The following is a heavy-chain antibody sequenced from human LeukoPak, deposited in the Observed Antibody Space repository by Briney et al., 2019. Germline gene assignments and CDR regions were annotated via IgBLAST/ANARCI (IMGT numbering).Heavy chain of an antibody. V-gene: IGHV4-38-2*02. CDR1: GYSISSGSY. D-gene: IGHD1-26*01. CDR2: VYHSGST. J-gene: IGHJ4*02. CDR3: ARGVNSVTYYNY. Sequence: SETLSLTCTVSGYSISSGSYWGWIRQPPGKGLEWIGSVYHSGSTYYNPSLKSRVTMSVDTSKNQFSLKLSSVTAADTAVYYCARGVNSVTYYNYWGQGTLVTVSS.